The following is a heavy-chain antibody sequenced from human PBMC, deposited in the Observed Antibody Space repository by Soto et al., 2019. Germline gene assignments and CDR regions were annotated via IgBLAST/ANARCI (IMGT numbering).Heavy chain of an antibody. D-gene: IGHD4-17*01. Sequence: SETLSLTCAVSGGSISSSSYYWGWVRRPPGKGLEWIGSIYYSGSTYYNPSLKSRVTISVDTSKNQFSLKLSSVTAADTAVYYCARHRITVTTFFQHHYCFDYWGQGTLVTVSS. CDR2: IYYSGST. CDR1: GGSISSSSYY. V-gene: IGHV4-39*01. J-gene: IGHJ4*02. CDR3: ARHRITVTTFFQHHYCFDY.